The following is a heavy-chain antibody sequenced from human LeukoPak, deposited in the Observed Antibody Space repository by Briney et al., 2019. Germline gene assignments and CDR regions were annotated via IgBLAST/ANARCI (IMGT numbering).Heavy chain of an antibody. CDR1: GFTFSSYE. V-gene: IGHV3-48*03. Sequence: GGSLRLSCAASGFTFSSYEMNWVRQAPGKGLEWVSYISSSGSTIYYADSVKGRFTISRDNAKNSLYLQMNSLRAEDTAVYYCARDVTPATYARTDYYHYMDVWGKGTTVTVSS. J-gene: IGHJ6*03. CDR2: ISSSGSTI. D-gene: IGHD2-2*01. CDR3: ARDVTPATYARTDYYHYMDV.